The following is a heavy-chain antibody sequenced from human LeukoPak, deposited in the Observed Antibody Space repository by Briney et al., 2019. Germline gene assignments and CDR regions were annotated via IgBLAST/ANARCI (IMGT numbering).Heavy chain of an antibody. V-gene: IGHV1-69*13. CDR1: GGTFSSYA. CDR3: ARVRYRSGWYYYYYYGMDV. J-gene: IGHJ6*02. Sequence: GASVKVSCKASGGTFSSYAISWVRQAPGQGLEWMGGIIPIFGTANYAQKFQGRVTITADESTSTAYMELSSLRSEDTAVYYCARVRYRSGWYYYYYYGMDVWGQGTTVTVSS. D-gene: IGHD6-19*01. CDR2: IIPIFGTA.